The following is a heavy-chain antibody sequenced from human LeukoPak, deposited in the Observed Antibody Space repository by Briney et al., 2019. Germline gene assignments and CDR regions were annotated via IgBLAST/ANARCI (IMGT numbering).Heavy chain of an antibody. Sequence: SETLSLTCTVSGGSISSYYWSWIRQPPGKGLEWIGSIYYSGSTYYNPSLKSRVTISVDTSKNQFSLKLSSVTAADTAVYYCAIRGDFDYRGQGTLVTVSS. CDR3: AIRGDFDY. CDR1: GGSISSYY. J-gene: IGHJ4*02. D-gene: IGHD3-10*01. V-gene: IGHV4-59*05. CDR2: IYYSGST.